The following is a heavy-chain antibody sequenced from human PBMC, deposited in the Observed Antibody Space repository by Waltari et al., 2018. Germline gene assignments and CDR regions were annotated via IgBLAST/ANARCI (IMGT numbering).Heavy chain of an antibody. V-gene: IGHV4-59*01. J-gene: IGHJ6*03. CDR1: GGSISSYY. CDR2: IYYSGST. Sequence: QVQLQESGPGLVKPSETLSLTCTVSGGSISSYYWSWIRQPPGKGLEWIGYIYYSGSTNYNPSLKSRVTISVDTSKNQFSLKLSSVTAADTAVYYCARSGVFYYMDVWGKGTTVTISS. D-gene: IGHD1-26*01. CDR3: ARSGVFYYMDV.